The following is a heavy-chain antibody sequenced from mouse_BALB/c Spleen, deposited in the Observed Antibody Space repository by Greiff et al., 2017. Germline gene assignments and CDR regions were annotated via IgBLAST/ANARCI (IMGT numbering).Heavy chain of an antibody. CDR3: AGGAHLSYCGSSWFAY. CDR1: GFTFSSYA. CDR2: ISSGGST. V-gene: IGHV5-6-5*01. Sequence: EVQLVESGGGLVKPGGSLKLSCAASGFTFSSYAMSWVRQTPEKRLEWVASISSGGSTYYPDSVKGRFTISRDNARNILYLQMSRLRSADTAVYYCAGGAHLSYCGSSWFAYWGQGTLVTVSA. D-gene: IGHD1-1*01. J-gene: IGHJ3*01.